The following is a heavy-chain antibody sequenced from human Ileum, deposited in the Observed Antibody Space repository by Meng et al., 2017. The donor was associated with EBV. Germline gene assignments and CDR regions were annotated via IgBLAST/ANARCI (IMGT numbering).Heavy chain of an antibody. Sequence: QGKPVQSGREVKKPGASVKVSCKASDYTFMGYGVSWVRQAPGQGLEWMAWLGAHDGDTSHAPKFQGRVTVSADRPTATAYMELRSLRSDDTAVYYCARGTPGRSYSDYWGQGTLVTISS. V-gene: IGHV1-18*01. CDR2: LGAHDGDT. D-gene: IGHD3-10*01. J-gene: IGHJ4*02. CDR3: ARGTPGRSYSDY. CDR1: DYTFMGYG.